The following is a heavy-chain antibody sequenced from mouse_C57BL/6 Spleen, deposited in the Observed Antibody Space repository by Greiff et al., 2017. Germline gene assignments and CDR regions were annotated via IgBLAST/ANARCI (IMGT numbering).Heavy chain of an antibody. D-gene: IGHD3-2*02. Sequence: VQLHQPGAELVMPGASVKLSCKASGYTFTSYWMHWVKQRPGQGLEWIGEIDPSDSYTNYNQKFKGKSTLTVDKSSSTAYMQLSSLTSEDSAVYYCARGRSGYFDYWGQGTTLTVSS. CDR1: GYTFTSYW. V-gene: IGHV1-69*01. J-gene: IGHJ2*01. CDR3: ARGRSGYFDY. CDR2: IDPSDSYT.